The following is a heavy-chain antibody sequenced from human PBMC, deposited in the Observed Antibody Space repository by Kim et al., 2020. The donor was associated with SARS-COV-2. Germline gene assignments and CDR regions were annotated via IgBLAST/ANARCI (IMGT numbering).Heavy chain of an antibody. V-gene: IGHV3-48*02. CDR1: GFTFSTYN. Sequence: GGSLRLSCAASGFTFSTYNMNWVRQAPGKGLEWVSYIRSSSSTIYYADSVKGRLTISRDNAKNSLYLQMNSLRDEDTAVYYCAREKSVLLWLGETANYYYYMDVWGKGTTVTVSS. J-gene: IGHJ6*03. D-gene: IGHD3-10*01. CDR2: IRSSSSTI. CDR3: AREKSVLLWLGETANYYYYMDV.